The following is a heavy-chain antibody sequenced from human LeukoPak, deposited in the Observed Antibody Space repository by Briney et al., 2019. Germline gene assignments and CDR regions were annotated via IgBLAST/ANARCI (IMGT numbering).Heavy chain of an antibody. V-gene: IGHV3-21*01. CDR1: GFTFSNFA. J-gene: IGHJ4*02. CDR2: ISSSGTYL. Sequence: GGSLRLSCAASGFTFSNFAMSWVRQAPGKGLEWVSSISSSGTYLYYADSVKGRFTISRDSAKNSLYLQMNSLRAEDTAVYYCARDLSSYESSGYDYYFDYWGQGTLVTVSS. CDR3: ARDLSSYESSGYDYYFDY. D-gene: IGHD3-22*01.